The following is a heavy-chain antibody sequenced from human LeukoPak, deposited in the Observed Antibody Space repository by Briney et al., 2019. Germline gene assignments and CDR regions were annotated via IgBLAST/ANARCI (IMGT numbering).Heavy chain of an antibody. Sequence: GGSLRLSCSVSGFTFSTDVMHWGRQAPGKGLEYVSAISSNGDNTYYADSVKGRFTISRDNSKNTLYLQMSSLRADDTAVYYCVRGTGYWGQGTLVTVSS. CDR2: ISSNGDNT. CDR1: GFTFSTDV. V-gene: IGHV3-64D*06. CDR3: VRGTGY. J-gene: IGHJ4*02.